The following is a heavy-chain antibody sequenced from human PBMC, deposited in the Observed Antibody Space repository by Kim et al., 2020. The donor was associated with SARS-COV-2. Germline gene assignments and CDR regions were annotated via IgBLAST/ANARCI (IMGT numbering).Heavy chain of an antibody. D-gene: IGHD3-10*01. V-gene: IGHV4-59*01. CDR2: IYYSGST. CDR3: ARVMYYYGSGSYNHYYMDV. J-gene: IGHJ6*03. CDR1: GGSISSYY. Sequence: SETLSLTCIVSGGSISSYYWSWIRQPPGKGLEWIGYIYYSGSTNYNPSLKSRVTISVDTSKKQFSLKLSSVTAADTAVYYCARVMYYYGSGSYNHYYMDVWDKGITVSVFS.